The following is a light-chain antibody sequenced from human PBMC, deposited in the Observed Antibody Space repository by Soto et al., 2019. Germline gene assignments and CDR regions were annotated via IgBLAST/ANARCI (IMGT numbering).Light chain of an antibody. V-gene: IGLV1-40*01. CDR2: GNN. CDR1: SSNIGAGYD. CDR3: QSYDTSLSGSWV. J-gene: IGLJ3*02. Sequence: QAVVTQPPSVSGAPGQRATISCTGSSSNIGAGYDVHWYQQLPGAAPKLLIYGNNNRPSGVPDRFSGSKSGTSASLAITGLQAEDEADYYCQSYDTSLSGSWVFGGGTKVTVL.